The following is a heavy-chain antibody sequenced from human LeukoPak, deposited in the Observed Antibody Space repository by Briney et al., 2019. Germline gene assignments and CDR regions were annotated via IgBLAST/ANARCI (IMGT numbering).Heavy chain of an antibody. CDR2: IKRDGSEE. D-gene: IGHD3-16*02. CDR1: GLSISGQW. Sequence: PGESLRLSCVASGLSISGQWMNWVRQAPGQGLEWVANIKRDGSEEYYVDSVKGRFTVSRDDGRNSVSLQMNSVRAEDTAVYYCGYTNNFYHWGQGTLVVVSS. CDR3: GYTNNFYH. J-gene: IGHJ4*02. V-gene: IGHV3-7*01.